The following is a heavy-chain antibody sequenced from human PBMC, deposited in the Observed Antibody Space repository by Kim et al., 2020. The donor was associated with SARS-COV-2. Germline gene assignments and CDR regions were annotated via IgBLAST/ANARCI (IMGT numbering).Heavy chain of an antibody. CDR3: ARDGRSVDYYFDY. V-gene: IGHV1-3*01. J-gene: IGHJ4*02. Sequence: ASVKVSCKASGYTFTSYCLHWVRQAPGQSLEWMGGIDVANTNTHYSENFQGRVTISRDTSATTVYIELSSLRSEDTAVYYCARDGRSVDYYFDYWGQGTLVTVSS. CDR2: IDVANTNT. CDR1: GYTFTSYC.